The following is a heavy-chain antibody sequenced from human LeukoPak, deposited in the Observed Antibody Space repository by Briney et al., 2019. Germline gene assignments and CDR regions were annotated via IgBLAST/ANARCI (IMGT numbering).Heavy chain of an antibody. CDR3: AREGPRQQLQFIYFQH. D-gene: IGHD6-13*01. CDR1: GYTFTGYY. V-gene: IGHV1-2*06. Sequence: ASVKVSCKASGYTFTGYYMHWVRQAPGQGLEWMGRINPNSGGTNYAQKFQGRVTMTRDTSISTAYMELSRLRSDDTAVYYCAREGPRQQLQFIYFQHWGQGTLVTVSS. J-gene: IGHJ1*01. CDR2: INPNSGGT.